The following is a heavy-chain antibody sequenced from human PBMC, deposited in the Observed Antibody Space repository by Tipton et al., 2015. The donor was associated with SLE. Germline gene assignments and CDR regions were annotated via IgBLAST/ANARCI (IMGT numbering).Heavy chain of an antibody. D-gene: IGHD3-3*01. CDR1: GGSFNGYY. CDR2: IYTSGST. J-gene: IGHJ4*02. V-gene: IGHV4-59*01. CDR3: ARSPIFGVVTHFDY. Sequence: TLSLTCAVYGGSFNGYYWSWIRQPPGKGLEWIGYIYTSGSTNYNPSLKSRVTISVDTSKNQFSLKLSSVTAADTAVYYCARSPIFGVVTHFDYWGQGTLVTVSS.